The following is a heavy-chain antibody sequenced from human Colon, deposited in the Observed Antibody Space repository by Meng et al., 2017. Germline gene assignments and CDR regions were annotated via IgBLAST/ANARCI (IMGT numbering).Heavy chain of an antibody. CDR2: IAHTGRT. J-gene: IGHJ4*02. CDR3: GTTDINYCPNHY. CDR1: GASISTTSW. D-gene: IGHD1/OR15-1a*01. Sequence: SGPGRVKPLGTLSLNYAVSGASISTTSWWTWFRQSPGKGLEWIGEIAHTGRTNTTRSLKSRVAISMDNSKNTFSLNVTSVTAADTAVYYCGTTDINYCPNHYWGQGTLVTVSS. V-gene: IGHV4-4*02.